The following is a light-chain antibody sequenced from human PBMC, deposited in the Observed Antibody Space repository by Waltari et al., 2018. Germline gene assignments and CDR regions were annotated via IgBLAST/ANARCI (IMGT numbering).Light chain of an antibody. CDR1: SSDVGCYDY. V-gene: IGLV2-11*01. CDR2: DVT. J-gene: IGLJ2*01. Sequence: QSALTQPRSVSGSPGQSATIPCTGTSSDVGCYDYVSWYQHHPGKAPKLMICDVTKRPSGVPDRFSGSKSGNTASLTISGLQAEDEADYYCCSYAGSYTHVVFGGGTKLTVL. CDR3: CSYAGSYTHVV.